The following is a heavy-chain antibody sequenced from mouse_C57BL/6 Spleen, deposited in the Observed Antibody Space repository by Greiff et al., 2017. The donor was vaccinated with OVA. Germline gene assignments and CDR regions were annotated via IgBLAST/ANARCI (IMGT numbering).Heavy chain of an antibody. CDR2: IDPANGNT. J-gene: IGHJ4*01. V-gene: IGHV14-3*01. CDR3: ARTEYYGKYCAMDY. D-gene: IGHD2-1*01. Sequence: VQLQQSVAELVRPGASVKLSCTASGFNIKNTYMHWVKQRPEQGLEWIGRIDPANGNTKYAPKFQGQATITADTSSHTAYLQLSSLTPEDTDIYYWARTEYYGKYCAMDYWGQGTSVTVSA. CDR1: GFNIKNTY.